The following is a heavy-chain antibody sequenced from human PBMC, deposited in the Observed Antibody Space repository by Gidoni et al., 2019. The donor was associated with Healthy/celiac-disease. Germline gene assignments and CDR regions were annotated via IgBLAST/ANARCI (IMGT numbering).Heavy chain of an antibody. CDR2: ISSTSSTI. CDR3: ARDRRIYFQH. J-gene: IGHJ1*01. CDR1: GFTFSSYS. Sequence: EVQLVESGGGLVQPGGSLRLSCEASGFTFSSYSMNWVRQAPGKGLEWVSYISSTSSTIYYADSVKGRFTISRDNAKNSLFLQMNSLRAEDTAVYYCARDRRIYFQHWGQGTLVTVSS. V-gene: IGHV3-48*01. D-gene: IGHD2-15*01.